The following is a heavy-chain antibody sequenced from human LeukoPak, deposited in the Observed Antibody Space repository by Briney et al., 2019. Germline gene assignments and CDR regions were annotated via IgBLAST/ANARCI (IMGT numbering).Heavy chain of an antibody. CDR2: ITSSGSSI. D-gene: IGHD3-22*01. CDR3: VRDTTYYHDSSGYYYLGYFDY. V-gene: IGHV3-21*01. CDR1: GFIFSSIT. J-gene: IGHJ4*02. Sequence: GGSLRLSCTASGFIFSSITMNWVRQAPGKGLEWVSSITSSGSSIYYADSVKGRFTISRDNAKNSLYLQMNSLRAEDTAVYYCVRDTTYYHDSSGYYYLGYFDYWGQGTLVTVSS.